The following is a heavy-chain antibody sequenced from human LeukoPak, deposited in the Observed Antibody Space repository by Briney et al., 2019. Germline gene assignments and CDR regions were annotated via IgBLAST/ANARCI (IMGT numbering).Heavy chain of an antibody. J-gene: IGHJ6*02. V-gene: IGHV3-30-3*01. Sequence: GGSLRLSCAASGFTFSSYAMHWVRQAPGKGREWVAVISYDGSNKYYADSVKGRFTISRDNSKSTLYLQMNSLRAEDTAVYYCARDPQEEQQLVFYYYYGMDVWGQGTTVTVSS. CDR1: GFTFSSYA. CDR3: ARDPQEEQQLVFYYYYGMDV. D-gene: IGHD6-13*01. CDR2: ISYDGSNK.